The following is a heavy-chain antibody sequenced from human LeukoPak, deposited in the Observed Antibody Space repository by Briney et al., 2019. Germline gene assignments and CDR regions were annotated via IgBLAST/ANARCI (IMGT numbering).Heavy chain of an antibody. V-gene: IGHV1-69*01. Sequence: SVKVSCKASGGTFSSYAISWVRQAPGQGLEWMGGIIPIFGTANYAQKFQGRVTITADESTSTAYMELSSLRSEDTAVYYCARLRGGYSYGTLDYWGQGTLVTVSS. CDR2: IIPIFGTA. D-gene: IGHD5-18*01. CDR3: ARLRGGYSYGTLDY. CDR1: GGTFSSYA. J-gene: IGHJ4*02.